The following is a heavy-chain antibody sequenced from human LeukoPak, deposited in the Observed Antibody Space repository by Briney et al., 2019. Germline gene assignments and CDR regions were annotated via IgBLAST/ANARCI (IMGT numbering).Heavy chain of an antibody. CDR3: ARPYYYDSAENYYFDY. CDR2: MNPNSGNT. J-gene: IGHJ4*02. Sequence: ASVKVSCKASGYTFTSYDINWMRQATGQGLEWMGWMNPNSGNTGYAQKFQGRVTMTRNTSISTAYMELSSLRSEDTAVYYCARPYYYDSAENYYFDYWGQGTLVTVSS. V-gene: IGHV1-8*01. D-gene: IGHD3-22*01. CDR1: GYTFTSYD.